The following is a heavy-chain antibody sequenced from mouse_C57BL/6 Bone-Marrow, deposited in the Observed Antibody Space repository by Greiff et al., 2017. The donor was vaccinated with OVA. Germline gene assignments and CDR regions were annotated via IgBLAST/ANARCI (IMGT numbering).Heavy chain of an antibody. CDR1: GFTFSSYT. CDR2: ISGGGGNT. D-gene: IGHD1-1*01. V-gene: IGHV5-9*01. CDR3: ASYYGSSLFAY. Sequence: EVHLVESGGGLVKPGGSLKLSCAASGFTFSSYTMSWVRQTPEKRLEWVATISGGGGNTYYPDSVTGRFTISRDNAKNTLYLQRSSLRSEDTALYYCASYYGSSLFAYWGQGTLVTVSA. J-gene: IGHJ3*01.